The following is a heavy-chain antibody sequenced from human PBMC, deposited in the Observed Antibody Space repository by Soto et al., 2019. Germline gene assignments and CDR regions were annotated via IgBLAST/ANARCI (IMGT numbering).Heavy chain of an antibody. CDR3: ARHSYGSSTHP. V-gene: IGHV4-59*08. D-gene: IGHD3-10*01. Sequence: SETLSLTCNVSGGSISNYYWSWIRQPPGKGLEWIGNIYYSGSTNYNPSLKSRVTISVDTSKNQFSLKLSSVTAADTAVYYCARHSYGSSTHPWGQGTLVTVSS. J-gene: IGHJ5*02. CDR2: IYYSGST. CDR1: GGSISNYY.